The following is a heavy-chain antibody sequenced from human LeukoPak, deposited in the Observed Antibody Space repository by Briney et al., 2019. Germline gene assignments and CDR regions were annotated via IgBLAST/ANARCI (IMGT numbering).Heavy chain of an antibody. Sequence: GGSLRLSCAASGFTFSSYAMSWVRQPPGKGLGWVSAISGSGGSTYYADSVKGRFTISRDNSKNTLYLQMNSLRAEDTAVYYCAKSAYCSGGSCYVFDYWGQGTLVTVSS. J-gene: IGHJ4*02. D-gene: IGHD2-15*01. CDR2: ISGSGGST. V-gene: IGHV3-23*01. CDR1: GFTFSSYA. CDR3: AKSAYCSGGSCYVFDY.